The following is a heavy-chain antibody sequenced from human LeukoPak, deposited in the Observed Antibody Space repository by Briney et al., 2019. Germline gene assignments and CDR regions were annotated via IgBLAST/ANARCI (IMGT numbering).Heavy chain of an antibody. D-gene: IGHD3-10*01. Sequence: PGGSLRLSCAASVFTFRNYFIQWVRQAPSKGREWVAVTSSDLNVKLYADSVKGRFTISRDNSRSTLYLQMNSLRPEDTAIYYCAREGYYGSGSPPSLYFDYWGQGTLVTVSS. CDR3: AREGYYGSGSPPSLYFDY. CDR1: VFTFRNYF. J-gene: IGHJ4*02. CDR2: TSSDLNVK. V-gene: IGHV3-30-3*01.